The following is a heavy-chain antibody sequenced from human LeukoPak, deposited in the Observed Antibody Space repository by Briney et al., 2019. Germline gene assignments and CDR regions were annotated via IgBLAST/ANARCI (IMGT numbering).Heavy chain of an antibody. D-gene: IGHD3-9*01. CDR3: ARDASYYDILTGYLPDAFDI. J-gene: IGHJ3*02. Sequence: SETLSLTCTVSGGSISSSSYYWGWIRQPPGKGLEWIGSIYYSGSTYYNPSLKSRVTISVDTSKNQFSLKLSSVTAADTAVYYCARDASYYDILTGYLPDAFDIWGQGTMVTVSS. CDR2: IYYSGST. CDR1: GGSISSSSYY. V-gene: IGHV4-39*07.